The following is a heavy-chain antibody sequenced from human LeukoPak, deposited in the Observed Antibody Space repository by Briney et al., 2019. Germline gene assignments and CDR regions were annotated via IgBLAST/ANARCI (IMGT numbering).Heavy chain of an antibody. Sequence: SETLSPTCAVYGGSFSGYYWSWIRQPPGKGLEWIGEINHSGSTNYNPSLKSRVTISVDTSKNQFSLKLSSVTAADTAVYYCAGATGDHDYWGQGTLVTVSS. V-gene: IGHV4-34*01. D-gene: IGHD1-14*01. CDR1: GGSFSGYY. CDR3: AGATGDHDY. J-gene: IGHJ4*02. CDR2: INHSGST.